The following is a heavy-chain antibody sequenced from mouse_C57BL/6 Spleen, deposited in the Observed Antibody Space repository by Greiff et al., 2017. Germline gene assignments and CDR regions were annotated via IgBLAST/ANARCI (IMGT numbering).Heavy chain of an antibody. CDR1: GYTFTDYY. J-gene: IGHJ3*01. CDR2: INPYNGGT. Sequence: EVQLQQSGPVLVKPGASVKMSCKASGYTFTDYYMNWVKQSHGKSLEWIGVINPYNGGTSYNQKFKGKATLTVDKSSSTAYMELNSLTSEDSAVXDCAREDDGYHAWFAYWGQGTLVTVSA. CDR3: AREDDGYHAWFAY. D-gene: IGHD2-3*01. V-gene: IGHV1-19*01.